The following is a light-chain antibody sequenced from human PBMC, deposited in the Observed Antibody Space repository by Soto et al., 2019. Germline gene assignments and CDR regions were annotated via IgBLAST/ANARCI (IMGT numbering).Light chain of an antibody. CDR1: QSVSNSY. CDR3: QQYGRPPRT. Sequence: EIVLTQSPGTLSLSPGERATLSGRGGQSVSNSYLAWYQQNPGQAPRLLIYGASSRYTAIPDRFSGSGSGTDFTLTISRLEPEDFAVYYCQQYGRPPRTFGQGTKVEIK. V-gene: IGKV3-20*01. CDR2: GAS. J-gene: IGKJ1*01.